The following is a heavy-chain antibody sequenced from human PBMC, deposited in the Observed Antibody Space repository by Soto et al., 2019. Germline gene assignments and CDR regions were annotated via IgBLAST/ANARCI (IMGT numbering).Heavy chain of an antibody. V-gene: IGHV3-21*01. J-gene: IGHJ4*02. CDR1: GFTFSSYS. CDR2: ISSSSSYI. CDR3: AREYAGGTRAFGY. Sequence: GGSLRLSCAASGFTFSSYSMNWVRQAPGKGLEWVSSISSSSSYIYYADSVKGRFTISRDNAKNSLYLQMNSLRAEDTAVYYCAREYAGGTRAFGYWGQGTLVTVSS. D-gene: IGHD3-10*01.